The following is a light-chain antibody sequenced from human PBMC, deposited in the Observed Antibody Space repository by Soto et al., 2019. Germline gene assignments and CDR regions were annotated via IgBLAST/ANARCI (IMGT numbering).Light chain of an antibody. Sequence: DIQMTQSPSTLSASVGDSVTITCRASQSISNWLAWYQQKPGKAPKLLIYKASSLESGVPSSFSGSGSGTEFTLTISSLQPDDFATYYCQQYKSYPWTFGQGTKVEIK. CDR3: QQYKSYPWT. CDR1: QSISNW. CDR2: KAS. V-gene: IGKV1-5*03. J-gene: IGKJ1*01.